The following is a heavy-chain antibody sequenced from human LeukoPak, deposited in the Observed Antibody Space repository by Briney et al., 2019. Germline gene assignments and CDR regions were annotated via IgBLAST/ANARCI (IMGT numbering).Heavy chain of an antibody. J-gene: IGHJ4*02. D-gene: IGHD5-18*01. CDR1: GGSFSGYY. V-gene: IGHV4-34*01. Sequence: PSETLSLTCAVYGGSFSGYYWSWICQPPGKGLEWIGEINHSGSTNYNPSLKSRVTVSVDTSKNQFSLKLSSVTAADTAVYYCARGQKYRSGYTVSELGSGYFDYWGQGTLVTVSS. CDR3: ARGQKYRSGYTVSELGSGYFDY. CDR2: INHSGST.